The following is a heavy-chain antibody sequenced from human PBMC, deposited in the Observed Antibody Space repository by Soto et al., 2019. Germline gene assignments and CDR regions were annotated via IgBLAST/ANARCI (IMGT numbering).Heavy chain of an antibody. Sequence: ASVKVSCKASGYTFTSYAMHWVRQAPGQRLEWMGCINGENGNTKYSQKFQGRVTMTEDTSTDTAYMELSSLRSEDTAVYYCATSYCSGGSCYHVPFDYWGQGTLVTVSS. V-gene: IGHV1-3*01. CDR3: ATSYCSGGSCYHVPFDY. CDR1: GYTFTSYA. J-gene: IGHJ4*02. D-gene: IGHD2-15*01. CDR2: INGENGNT.